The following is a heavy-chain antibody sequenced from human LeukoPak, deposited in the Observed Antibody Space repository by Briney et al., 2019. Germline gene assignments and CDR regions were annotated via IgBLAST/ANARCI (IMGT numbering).Heavy chain of an antibody. V-gene: IGHV4-39*01. D-gene: IGHD1-14*01. CDR2: IYYSGST. Sequence: SETLSLTCTVSGGSISSSSYYWGWIRQPPGKGLEWIGSIYYSGSTYYNPSLKSRVTISVDTSKNQFSLKLSSVTAADTAVYYCARAGKPDYYFAYWGQGTLVTVSS. CDR1: GGSISSSSYY. CDR3: ARAGKPDYYFAY. J-gene: IGHJ4*02.